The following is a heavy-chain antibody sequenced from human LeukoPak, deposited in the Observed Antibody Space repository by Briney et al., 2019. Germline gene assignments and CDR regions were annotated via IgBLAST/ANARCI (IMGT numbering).Heavy chain of an antibody. J-gene: IGHJ6*03. D-gene: IGHD6-19*01. CDR3: ARDRIWYSGWHSANYYYMDV. V-gene: IGHV4-59*01. CDR2: IYYSGST. Sequence: PSETLSLTCTVSGGSISSYYWSWIRQPPGKGLEWIGHIYYSGSTNYNPSLKSRVTISVDTSKNQFSLKLSSVTAADTAVYYCARDRIWYSGWHSANYYYMDVWGKGTTVTVSS. CDR1: GGSISSYY.